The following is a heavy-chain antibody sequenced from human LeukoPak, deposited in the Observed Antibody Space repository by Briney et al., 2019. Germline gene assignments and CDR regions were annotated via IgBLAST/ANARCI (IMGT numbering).Heavy chain of an antibody. D-gene: IGHD5-12*01. CDR2: ISSSSSYI. CDR3: AGWGKVVRGYSGYDEGQQLVLGAFDI. CDR1: GFTFSSYS. V-gene: IGHV3-21*01. J-gene: IGHJ3*02. Sequence: GGSLRLSCAASGFTFSSYSMNWVRQAPGKGLEWVSSISSSSSYIYYADSVKGRFTISRDNAKNSLYLQMNSLRAEDTAVYYCAGWGKVVRGYSGYDEGQQLVLGAFDIWGQGTMVTVSS.